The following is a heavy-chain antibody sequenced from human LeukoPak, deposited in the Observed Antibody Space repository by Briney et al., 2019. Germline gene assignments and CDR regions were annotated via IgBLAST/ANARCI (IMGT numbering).Heavy chain of an antibody. CDR1: GFTFSSYA. V-gene: IGHV3-30-3*01. Sequence: PGRSLRLSCAASGFTFSSYAMRWVRQAPGKGLEWVAVISYDGSNKYYADSVKGRFTISRDNSKNTLYLQMNSLRAEDTAVYYCARDPTNELLSDWFDPWGQGTLVTVSS. J-gene: IGHJ5*02. CDR3: ARDPTNELLSDWFDP. D-gene: IGHD1-26*01. CDR2: ISYDGSNK.